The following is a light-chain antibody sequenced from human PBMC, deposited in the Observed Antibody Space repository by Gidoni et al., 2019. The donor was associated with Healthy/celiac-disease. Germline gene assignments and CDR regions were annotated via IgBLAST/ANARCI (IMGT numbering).Light chain of an antibody. CDR1: QGIRND. CDR3: RQDYNYPWT. V-gene: IGKV1-6*01. Sequence: IQMTQSPSSLSASVGDRLTITCRASQGIRNDLGWYQQKPGKAPKLLIYAASSLQSGVPSRFSGSGSGTDFNLTISSLQPEDFATYYCRQDYNYPWTFGQGTKVEIK. J-gene: IGKJ1*01. CDR2: AAS.